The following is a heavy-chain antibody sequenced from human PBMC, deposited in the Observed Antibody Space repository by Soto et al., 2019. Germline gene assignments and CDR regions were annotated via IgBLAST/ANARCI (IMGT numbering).Heavy chain of an antibody. CDR2: INPNSGGT. CDR3: ARVGYCSGGGCYGVEYGMDV. CDR1: GYTFTGYY. V-gene: IGHV1-2*04. J-gene: IGHJ6*02. Sequence: GASVKVSCKASGYTFTGYYMHWVRQAPGQGLEWMGWINPNSGGTNYAQKFQGWVTMTRDTSISTAYMELSRLRSDDTAVYYCARVGYCSGGGCYGVEYGMDVWGQGTTVTVSS. D-gene: IGHD2-15*01.